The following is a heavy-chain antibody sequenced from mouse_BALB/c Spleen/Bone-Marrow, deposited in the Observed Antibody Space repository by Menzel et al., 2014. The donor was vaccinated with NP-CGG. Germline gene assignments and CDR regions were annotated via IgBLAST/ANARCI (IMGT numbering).Heavy chain of an antibody. J-gene: IGHJ2*01. V-gene: IGHV7-3*02. CDR2: IRNKANGYTI. CDR1: GFTFTDYY. Sequence: EVMLVESGGGLVQPGGSLRLSCATSGFTFTDYYMNWVRLPPGKALEWLGFIRNKANGYTIEYSASVKSRLTISRDNSQNILYLQMNTLRVDDSATYYCARDKGRVFFDYWGQGTTLTVSS. CDR3: ARDKGRVFFDY.